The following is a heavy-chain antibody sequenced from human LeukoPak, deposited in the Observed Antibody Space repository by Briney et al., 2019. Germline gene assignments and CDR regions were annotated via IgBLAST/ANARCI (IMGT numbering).Heavy chain of an antibody. J-gene: IGHJ4*02. CDR3: ARGSAADTFLTSFDY. CDR1: GGSICIYY. Sequence: SETLSLTCTVSGGSICIYYWSWVRQPPGEGLEGIGYIYYSGYTNYNPSLKSRVTISVDTSKNQFSLKLSSVTAADTAVYYCARGSAADTFLTSFDYWGQGTLVTVSS. CDR2: IYYSGYT. D-gene: IGHD6-13*01. V-gene: IGHV4-59*01.